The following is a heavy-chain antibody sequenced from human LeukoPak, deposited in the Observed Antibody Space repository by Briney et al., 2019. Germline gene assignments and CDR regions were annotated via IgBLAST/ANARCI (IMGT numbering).Heavy chain of an antibody. J-gene: IGHJ4*02. CDR2: INAGNGNT. D-gene: IGHD2-21*01. CDR3: ARRLGRSFDY. Sequence: ASVKVSCKASGYTFTSYAMHWVRQAPGQRLEWMGWINAGNGNTKYSQNFQGRITITRDTSATTAYMDLSSLRPEDTAVYYCARRLGRSFDYWGRGTLVTVSS. CDR1: GYTFTSYA. V-gene: IGHV1-3*01.